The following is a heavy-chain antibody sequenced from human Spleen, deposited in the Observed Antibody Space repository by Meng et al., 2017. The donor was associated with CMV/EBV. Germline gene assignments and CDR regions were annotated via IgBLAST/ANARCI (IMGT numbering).Heavy chain of an antibody. CDR2: ISSSSSYI. CDR1: GFTFSSYS. V-gene: IGHV3-21*01. D-gene: IGHD3-10*01. J-gene: IGHJ5*02. Sequence: EVQLVESGGXLVKHGXSLRLPXVXVGFTFSSYSMNWVRQAPGKGLEWVSSISSSSSYIYYADSVKGRFTISRDNAKNSLYLQMNSLRAEDTAVYYCARDLGDYYYGSGSLNWFDTWGQGTLVTVSS. CDR3: ARDLGDYYYGSGSLNWFDT.